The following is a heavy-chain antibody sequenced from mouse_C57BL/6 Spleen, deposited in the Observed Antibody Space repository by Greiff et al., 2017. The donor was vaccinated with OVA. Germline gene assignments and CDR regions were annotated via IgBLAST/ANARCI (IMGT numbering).Heavy chain of an antibody. D-gene: IGHD2-2*01. CDR3: ARGVTTDYYAMDY. J-gene: IGHJ4*01. V-gene: IGHV1-52*01. CDR2: IDPSDSET. CDR1: GYTFTSYW. Sequence: QVHVKQPGAELVRPGSSVKLSCKASGYTFTSYWMHWVKQRPIQGLEWIGNIDPSDSETHYNQKFKDKATLTVDKSSSTAYMQLSSLTSEDSAVYYCARGVTTDYYAMDYWGQGTSVTVSS.